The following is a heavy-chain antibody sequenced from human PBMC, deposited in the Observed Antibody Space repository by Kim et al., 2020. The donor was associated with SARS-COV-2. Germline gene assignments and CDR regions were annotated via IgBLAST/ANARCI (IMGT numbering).Heavy chain of an antibody. V-gene: IGHV3-23*01. J-gene: IGHJ4*02. CDR3: AKDEEYCSSTSCYIWSYYFDY. Sequence: GGSLRLSCAASGFTFSSYAMSWVRQAPGKGLEWVSAISGSGGSTYYADSVKGRFTISRDNSKNTLYLQMNSLRAEDTAVYYCAKDEEYCSSTSCYIWSYYFDYWGQGTLVTVSS. CDR2: ISGSGGST. D-gene: IGHD2-2*02. CDR1: GFTFSSYA.